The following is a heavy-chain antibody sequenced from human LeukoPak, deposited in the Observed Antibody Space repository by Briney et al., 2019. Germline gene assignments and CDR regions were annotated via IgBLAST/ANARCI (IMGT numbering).Heavy chain of an antibody. CDR2: IYYSGST. V-gene: IGHV4-59*11. CDR1: GGSISSHY. D-gene: IGHD2-2*01. J-gene: IGHJ4*02. Sequence: PSETLSLTCTVSGGSISSHYWSWMRQPPGKGLEWIGYIYYSGSTNYNPSLKSRVTISVDTSKNQFSLKLSSVTAADTAVYYCARGRLLPAAEDYWGQGTLVTVSS. CDR3: ARGRLLPAAEDY.